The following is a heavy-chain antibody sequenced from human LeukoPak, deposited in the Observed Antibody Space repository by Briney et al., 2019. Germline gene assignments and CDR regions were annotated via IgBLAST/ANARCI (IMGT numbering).Heavy chain of an antibody. CDR1: GFSFTSYW. D-gene: IGHD3-16*01. CDR3: ARRGSTWNFDY. J-gene: IGHJ4*02. Sequence: GESLKISCRGSGFSFTSYWIGWVRQMPGKGLEWMGIIYPGDSDTRYSPSFQGQVTISADKSISTAYLQWSSLKASATAMYYCARRGSTWNFDYWGQGTLVTVSS. V-gene: IGHV5-51*01. CDR2: IYPGDSDT.